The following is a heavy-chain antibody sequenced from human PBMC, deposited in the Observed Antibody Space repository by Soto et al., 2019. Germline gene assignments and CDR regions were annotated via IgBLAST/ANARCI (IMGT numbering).Heavy chain of an antibody. J-gene: IGHJ4*02. CDR3: ARVRPIDDGGNPLGYFDY. CDR2: IYHSGST. V-gene: IGHV4-30-2*01. D-gene: IGHD4-17*01. CDR1: GGSISSGGYC. Sequence: QLQLQESGSGLVKPSQTLSLTCAVSGGSISSGGYCWSWIRQPPGKGLEWIGYIYHSGSTYYNPSLNSRVTISVDRSKNQLSLKLSSVTAADTAVYYCARVRPIDDGGNPLGYFDYWRQGTLVTVSS.